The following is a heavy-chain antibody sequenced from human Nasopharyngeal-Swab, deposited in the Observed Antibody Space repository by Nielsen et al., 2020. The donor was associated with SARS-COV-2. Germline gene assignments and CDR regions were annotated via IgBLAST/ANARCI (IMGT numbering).Heavy chain of an antibody. J-gene: IGHJ4*02. CDR3: ASGGTAY. Sequence: ASVKVSCKASAYTFTSSDINWVRQATGQGLEWMGWMNPNSGNTGYAQKFKGRVTMTRNTSISTGYMELSGLRFEDTAVYYCASGGTAYWGQGTLVTVSS. CDR1: AYTFTSSD. V-gene: IGHV1-8*01. D-gene: IGHD1-1*01. CDR2: MNPNSGNT.